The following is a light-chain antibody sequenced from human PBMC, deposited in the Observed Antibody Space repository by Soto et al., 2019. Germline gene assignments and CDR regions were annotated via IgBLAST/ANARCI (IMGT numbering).Light chain of an antibody. Sequence: DIQMTQSPSTLSASVGDRVTITCRASQSIGRWLAWYQQKPGKAPRLLIHDVSTLQSGVPSRFSGSGSGTEFTLTISSLQPDDFASYYCLQYDSKYTFCQGTKVEIK. V-gene: IGKV1-5*01. CDR3: LQYDSKYT. J-gene: IGKJ2*01. CDR1: QSIGRW. CDR2: DVS.